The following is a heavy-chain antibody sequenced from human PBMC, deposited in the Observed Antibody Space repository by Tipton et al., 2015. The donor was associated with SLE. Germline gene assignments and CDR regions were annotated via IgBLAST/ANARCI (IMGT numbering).Heavy chain of an antibody. D-gene: IGHD3-3*01. V-gene: IGHV4-59*01. Sequence: TLSLTCTVSGASISSYHWSWIRQPPGKGLEWIGYIYDSGSTNYNHSFRSRVTMSIDTAKSQFSLKLTSVTAADTAVYYCARALPFNYDFWSGYSTEPFDVWGQGTMVTVSA. CDR1: GASISSYH. J-gene: IGHJ3*01. CDR2: IYDSGST. CDR3: ARALPFNYDFWSGYSTEPFDV.